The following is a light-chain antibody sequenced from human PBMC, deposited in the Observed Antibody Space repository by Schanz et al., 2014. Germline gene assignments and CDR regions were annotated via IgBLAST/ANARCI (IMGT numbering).Light chain of an antibody. V-gene: IGKV3-11*01. CDR1: QSVSSY. CDR2: DAS. J-gene: IGKJ3*01. Sequence: EIVLTQSPATLSLSPGERATLSCRASQSVSSYLAWYQHKPGQAPRLLIYDASNRATGIPARFSGSGSGTDFTLTISRLEPEDFAVYYCQHYGSSPLFTFGPGTTVDIK. CDR3: QHYGSSPLFT.